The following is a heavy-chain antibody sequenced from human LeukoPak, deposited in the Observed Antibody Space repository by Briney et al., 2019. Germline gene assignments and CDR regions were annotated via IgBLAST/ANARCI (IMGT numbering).Heavy chain of an antibody. J-gene: IGHJ4*02. CDR2: IRKDGSLQ. Sequence: GGSLRLSCAASGFTFSSFWMSWVRQSPGKGLEWVANIRKDGSLQYYVDSVEGRFTISRDNAKNSLYLQMNSLRADDTAVYYCTRVSGGYDLSDYWGQGTLVTVSS. V-gene: IGHV3-7*03. CDR3: TRVSGGYDLSDY. CDR1: GFTFSSFW. D-gene: IGHD3-3*01.